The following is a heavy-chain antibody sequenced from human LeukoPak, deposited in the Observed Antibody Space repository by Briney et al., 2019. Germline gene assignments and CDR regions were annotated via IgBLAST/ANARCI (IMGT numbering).Heavy chain of an antibody. CDR2: INHSGST. J-gene: IGHJ4*02. V-gene: IGHV4-34*01. CDR3: ARVGSSSGVYYFDY. D-gene: IGHD6-13*01. Sequence: PSETLSLTCAVYGGSFSGYYWSWIRQPPGKGLEWIGEINHSGSTNYNPSLKSRVTISVDTSKNQFSLKLSSVTAADTAVYYCARVGSSSGVYYFDYWGQGTLVTVSS. CDR1: GGSFSGYY.